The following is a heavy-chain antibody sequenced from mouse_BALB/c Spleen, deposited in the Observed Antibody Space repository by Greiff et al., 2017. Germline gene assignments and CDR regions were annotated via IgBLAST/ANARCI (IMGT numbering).Heavy chain of an antibody. D-gene: IGHD2-10*02. CDR1: GFTFSSYT. CDR3: TRGEKYGNSYFDY. CDR2: ISSGGSYT. V-gene: IGHV5-6-4*01. J-gene: IGHJ2*01. Sequence: EVKLVESGGGLVKPGGSLKLSCAASGFTFSSYTMSWVRQTPEKRLEWVATISSGGSYTYYPDSVKGRFTISRDNAKNTLYLQMSSLKSEDTAMYYCTRGEKYGNSYFDYWGQGTTLTVSS.